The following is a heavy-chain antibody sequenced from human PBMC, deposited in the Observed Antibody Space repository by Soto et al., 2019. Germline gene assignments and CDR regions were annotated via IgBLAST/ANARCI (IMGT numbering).Heavy chain of an antibody. CDR2: IYSGGST. J-gene: IGHJ4*02. V-gene: IGHV3-53*01. Sequence: LRLSCAASGFTVSSNYMSWVRQAPGKGLEWVSVIYSGGSTYYADSVKGRFTISRDNSKNTLYLQMNSLRAEDTAVYYCAAVVVAVDFDYWGQGTLVTVSS. CDR1: GFTVSSNY. D-gene: IGHD2-15*01. CDR3: AAVVVAVDFDY.